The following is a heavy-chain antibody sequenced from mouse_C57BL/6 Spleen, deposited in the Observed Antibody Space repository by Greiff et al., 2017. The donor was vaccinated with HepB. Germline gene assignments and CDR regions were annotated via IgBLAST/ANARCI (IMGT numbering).Heavy chain of an antibody. J-gene: IGHJ1*03. Sequence: DVKLVESEGGLVQPGSSMKLSCTASGFTFSDYYMAWVRQVPEKGLEWVANINYDGSSTYYLDSLKSRFIISRDNAKNILYLQMSSLKSEDTATYYCARDKANWDWYFDVWGTGTTVTVSS. CDR2: INYDGSST. CDR1: GFTFSDYY. V-gene: IGHV5-16*01. CDR3: ARDKANWDWYFDV. D-gene: IGHD4-1*01.